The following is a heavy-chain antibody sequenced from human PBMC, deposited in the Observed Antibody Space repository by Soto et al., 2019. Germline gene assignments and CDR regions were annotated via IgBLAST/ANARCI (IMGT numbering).Heavy chain of an antibody. V-gene: IGHV1-2*02. CDR1: GYTFTGYY. J-gene: IGHJ5*02. CDR2: INPNSGDT. CDR3: ARGLVVRVQVWFDP. Sequence: ASVKVSFKASGYTFTGYYLHWVRPAPGQGLEWMGWINPNSGDTNLAQKFQGRVTMTRDTSISTTYMELRRLASDDTAAYFCARGLVVRVQVWFDPWGQGTLVTVSS. D-gene: IGHD2-21*01.